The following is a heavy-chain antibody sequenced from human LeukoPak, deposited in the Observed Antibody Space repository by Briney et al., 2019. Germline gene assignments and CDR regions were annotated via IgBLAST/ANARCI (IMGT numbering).Heavy chain of an antibody. Sequence: SETLSLTCTVSGGSISSYYWSWIRQPPGKGLEWIGYIYYSGSTYYNPSLKSRVTISVDTSKNQFSLKLSSVTAADTAVYYCARLAMVRGVLDYWGQGTLVTVSS. CDR2: IYYSGST. D-gene: IGHD3-10*01. CDR1: GGSISSYY. V-gene: IGHV4-59*04. CDR3: ARLAMVRGVLDY. J-gene: IGHJ4*02.